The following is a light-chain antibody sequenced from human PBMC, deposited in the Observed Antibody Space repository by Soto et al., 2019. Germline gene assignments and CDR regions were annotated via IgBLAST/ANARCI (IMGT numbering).Light chain of an antibody. J-gene: IGKJ2*01. V-gene: IGKV1-39*01. Sequence: IHMTQSPSSLSASVGDRVTITCRASQRITTYLNWYQQKPGEAPKLLISTSGTLQRGVPSRFIGSGSGTYFTLTITGLQRADFATYFCQQTYNNPYTFGQGTKLEIK. CDR2: TSG. CDR1: QRITTY. CDR3: QQTYNNPYT.